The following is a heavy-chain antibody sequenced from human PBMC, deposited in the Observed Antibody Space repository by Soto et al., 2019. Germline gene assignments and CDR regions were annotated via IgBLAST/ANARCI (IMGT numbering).Heavy chain of an antibody. V-gene: IGHV3-21*01. J-gene: IGHJ4*02. D-gene: IGHD3-10*01. CDR3: ARDRDYHGSGSSALDY. CDR2: ISSSSSYI. Sequence: GGSLRLSCAASGFTFSSYSMNWVRQAPGKGLEWVSSISSSSSYIYYADSVKGRFTISRDNAKNSLYLQMNSLRAEDTAVYYCARDRDYHGSGSSALDYWGQGTLVTVSS. CDR1: GFTFSSYS.